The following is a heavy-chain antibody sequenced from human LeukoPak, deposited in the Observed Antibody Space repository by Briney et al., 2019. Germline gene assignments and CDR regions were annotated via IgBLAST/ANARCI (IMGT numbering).Heavy chain of an antibody. D-gene: IGHD3-10*02. CDR1: GGSISSYY. CDR3: ARYVDGGTFDI. Sequence: SETLSLTCTVSGGSISSYYWSWIRQPPGKGLEWIGYIYYSGSTNYNPSLKSRVTISVDTSKNQSSLKLISVTAADTAVYFCARYVDGGTFDIWGQGTMVTVSS. V-gene: IGHV4-59*01. CDR2: IYYSGST. J-gene: IGHJ3*02.